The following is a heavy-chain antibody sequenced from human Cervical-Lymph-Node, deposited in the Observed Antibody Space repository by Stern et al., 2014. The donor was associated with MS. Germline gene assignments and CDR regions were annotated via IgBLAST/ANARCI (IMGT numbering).Heavy chain of an antibody. V-gene: IGHV3-15*01. J-gene: IGHJ4*02. CDR1: GFTFSNAW. CDR3: TTYPRYGDWYYFDY. Sequence: EVQLVESGGGLVKPGGSLRLSCAASGFTFSNAWMSWVRQAPGKGLEWVGRIKSKTDGGTTDYGAPVKGRFTISRDDSKNTLYLQMNSLKTEDTAMYYCTTYPRYGDWYYFDYWGQGTLVTVSS. CDR2: IKSKTDGGTT. D-gene: IGHD4-17*01.